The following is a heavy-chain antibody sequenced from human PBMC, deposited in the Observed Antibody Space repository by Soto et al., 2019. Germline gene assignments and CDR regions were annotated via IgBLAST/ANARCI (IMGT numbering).Heavy chain of an antibody. CDR3: ARIPSTAADDAFDI. CDR1: GGSLSSYY. J-gene: IGHJ3*02. V-gene: IGHV4-59*01. Sequence: SETLSLTCTVSGGSLSSYYWSWIRQPPGKGLEWIGYVYYSGTTSYNPSLKSRVTISVDTSKNQFSLKLSSVTAADTAVYYCARIPSTAADDAFDIWGQGTMVTVSS. D-gene: IGHD6-25*01. CDR2: VYYSGTT.